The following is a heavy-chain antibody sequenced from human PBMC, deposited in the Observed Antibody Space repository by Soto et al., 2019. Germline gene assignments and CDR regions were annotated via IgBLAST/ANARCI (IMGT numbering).Heavy chain of an antibody. V-gene: IGHV4-39*01. Sequence: QLQLQESGPGLVKPSETLSLTGTVSGGSISSSSYYWGWIRQPPGKGLEWIGSIYYSGSTNYNPSLKRLVTISVDTSNNQFSLKRSSVTAADTAVYYCAIHVDISVTMFRGVAVRFAYWVQGTLVTVSS. CDR1: GGSISSSSYY. D-gene: IGHD3-10*01. J-gene: IGHJ4*02. CDR2: IYYSGST. CDR3: AIHVDISVTMFRGVAVRFAY.